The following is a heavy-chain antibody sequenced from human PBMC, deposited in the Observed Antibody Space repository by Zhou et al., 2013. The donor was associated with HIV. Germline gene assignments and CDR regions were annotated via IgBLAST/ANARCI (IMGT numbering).Heavy chain of an antibody. CDR3: ARDSLHRVVVIATNDAFDI. CDR1: GGTFSSYA. J-gene: IGHJ3*02. D-gene: IGHD2-21*01. Sequence: QVQLVQSGAEVKKPGSSVKVSCKASGGTFSSYAISWVRQAPGQGLEWMGGIIPIFGTANYAQKFQGRVTITTDESTSTAYMELSSLRSEDTAVYYCARDSLHRVVVIATNDAFDIWGQGTMVTVSS. V-gene: IGHV1-69*05. CDR2: IIPIFGTA.